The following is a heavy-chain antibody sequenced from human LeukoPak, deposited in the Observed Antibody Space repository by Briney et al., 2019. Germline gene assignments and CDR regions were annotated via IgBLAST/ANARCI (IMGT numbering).Heavy chain of an antibody. CDR1: GVSMGNMY. J-gene: IGHJ4*02. CDR3: ARGGWSLDY. D-gene: IGHD6-19*01. V-gene: IGHV4-59*01. Sequence: SETLSLTCTVSGVSMGNMYWSWIRQPPGEGLEWIGYIHYTGSTDYNPSLKSRISMSVDTSKSQLSLRLTSVTAADTALYYCARGGWSLDYWGQGTLVAVSS. CDR2: IHYTGST.